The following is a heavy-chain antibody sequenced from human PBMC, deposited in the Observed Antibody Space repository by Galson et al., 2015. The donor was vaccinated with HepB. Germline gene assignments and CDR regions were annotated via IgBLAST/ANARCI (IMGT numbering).Heavy chain of an antibody. D-gene: IGHD3-10*01. CDR2: IASSSSTI. Sequence: SLRLSCAASGFTFSSYSMNWVRQAPGKGLEWVSYIASSSSTIYYVDSVKGRFTISRDNAKNSLCLQMNSLRDEDTAVYYCAKDKGLGRLSEGMDVWGQGTTVTVSS. J-gene: IGHJ6*02. V-gene: IGHV3-48*02. CDR1: GFTFSSYS. CDR3: AKDKGLGRLSEGMDV.